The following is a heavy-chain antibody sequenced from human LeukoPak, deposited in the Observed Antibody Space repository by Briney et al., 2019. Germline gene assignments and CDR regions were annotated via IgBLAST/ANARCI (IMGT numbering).Heavy chain of an antibody. CDR1: GYTFTGYY. CDR3: ARDGDPGGWGRFDP. CDR2: INPNSGGT. D-gene: IGHD4-17*01. Sequence: ASVKVSCKASGYTFTGYYMHWVRQAPGQGLEWMGWINPNSGGTNYAQKFQGRVTMTRDTSISTAYMELSRLRSDDTAVYYCARDGDPGGWGRFDPWGQGTLVTVSS. V-gene: IGHV1-2*02. J-gene: IGHJ5*02.